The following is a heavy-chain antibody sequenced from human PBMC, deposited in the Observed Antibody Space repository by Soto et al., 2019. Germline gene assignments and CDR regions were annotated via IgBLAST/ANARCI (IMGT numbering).Heavy chain of an antibody. CDR3: ARRGRLSGYFDY. CDR2: IHYSGST. V-gene: IGHV4-39*01. J-gene: IGHJ4*02. D-gene: IGHD2-15*01. Sequence: QLQLQESGPGLVKPSETLSLTCTVSGGSISSSSYYWGWIRQPPGKGLEWIGSIHYSGSTYYNPSLKSRVTISVDTSKNQFSLKLSSVTAADTAVYYCARRGRLSGYFDYWGQGTLVTVSS. CDR1: GGSISSSSYY.